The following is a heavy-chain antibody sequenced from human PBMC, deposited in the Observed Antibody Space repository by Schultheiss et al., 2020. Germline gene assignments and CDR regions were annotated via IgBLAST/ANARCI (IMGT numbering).Heavy chain of an antibody. CDR3: ARVGGDTKTYYYYGMDV. J-gene: IGHJ6*02. Sequence: GGSLRLSCAASGFTVSSNYMSWVRQAPGKGLEWVSVIYSGGSTYYADSVKGRFTISRDNSKNTLYLQMNSLRAEDTAVYYCARVGGDTKTYYYYGMDVWGQGTTVSVCS. D-gene: IGHD2-21*02. V-gene: IGHV3-66*01. CDR2: IYSGGST. CDR1: GFTVSSNY.